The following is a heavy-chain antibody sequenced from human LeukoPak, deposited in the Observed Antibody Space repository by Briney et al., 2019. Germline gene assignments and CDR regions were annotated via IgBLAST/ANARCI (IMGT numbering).Heavy chain of an antibody. CDR2: IYSGGST. V-gene: IGHV3-53*01. CDR3: ARSVLDTAMVPVVLYS. Sequence: PGGSLRLSCAASGFTVSSNYMSWVRQAPGKGLEWVSVIYSGGSTYYADSVKGRFTISRDNSKNTLYLQMNSLRAEDTAVYYCARSVLDTAMVPVVLYSWGQGTLVTVSS. CDR1: GFTVSSNY. J-gene: IGHJ4*02. D-gene: IGHD5-18*01.